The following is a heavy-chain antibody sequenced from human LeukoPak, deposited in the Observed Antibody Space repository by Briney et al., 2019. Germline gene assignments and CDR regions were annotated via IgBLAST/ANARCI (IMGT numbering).Heavy chain of an antibody. Sequence: GGSLRLSCAASGFTLSNYAMNWVRQAPGKGLEWVSVVIGSSGSTDYADSVKGRFTISRDNSKNTLYLEMNSLRAEDTAIYYCAKGGYDYIEIGYFDCWGQGTLVTVSS. CDR3: AKGGYDYIEIGYFDC. J-gene: IGHJ4*02. CDR1: GFTLSNYA. CDR2: VIGSSGST. D-gene: IGHD5-12*01. V-gene: IGHV3-23*01.